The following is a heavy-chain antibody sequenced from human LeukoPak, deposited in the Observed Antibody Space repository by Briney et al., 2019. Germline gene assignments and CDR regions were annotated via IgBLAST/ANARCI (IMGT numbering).Heavy chain of an antibody. CDR2: IRYDGSNE. D-gene: IGHD3-10*01. J-gene: IGHJ4*02. V-gene: IGHV3-30*02. CDR3: TREEYYYGSGRLIDY. Sequence: GGSLRLSCAASGFTFSSYGMHWVRQAPGKGLEWVAFIRYDGSNEYYADSVKGRFTISRDDSKSIAYLQMNSLKTEDTAVYYCTREEYYYGSGRLIDYWGQGTLVTVSS. CDR1: GFTFSSYG.